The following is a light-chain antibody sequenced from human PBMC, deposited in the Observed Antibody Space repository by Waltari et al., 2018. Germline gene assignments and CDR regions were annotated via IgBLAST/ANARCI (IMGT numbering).Light chain of an antibody. Sequence: QLVLTQSPSASASLGASVKLTCTLSSGHSSNIVAWHQQQPEKGPRYLMKVNTDVSISKGDEMPVRFSGSRSGAERYLTISTVQAEDEADYYCRTGGHGTGVFGGGTKLTVL. CDR2: VNTDVSI. CDR1: SGHSSNI. V-gene: IGLV4-69*02. J-gene: IGLJ3*02. CDR3: RTGGHGTGV.